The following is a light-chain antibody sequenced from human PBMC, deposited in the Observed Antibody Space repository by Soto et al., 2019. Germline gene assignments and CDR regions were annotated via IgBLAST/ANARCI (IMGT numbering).Light chain of an antibody. Sequence: QSVLTQPPSASGTPGQRVTISCSGSSSNIGSNTVNWYQELLGTAPKLLIYTTNQRPSGVPDRFSGSKSGTSASLTISGVQSEDEADYYCAAWDDSLNGVVFGGGTKVTVL. CDR2: TTN. CDR3: AAWDDSLNGVV. J-gene: IGLJ2*01. V-gene: IGLV1-44*01. CDR1: SSNIGSNT.